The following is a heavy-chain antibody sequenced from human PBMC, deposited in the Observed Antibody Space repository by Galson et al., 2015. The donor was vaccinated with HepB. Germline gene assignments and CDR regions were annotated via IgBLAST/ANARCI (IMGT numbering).Heavy chain of an antibody. CDR1: GGSISSSSYY. CDR2: IYYSGST. CDR3: ARHFAYSSSYWFDP. J-gene: IGHJ5*02. D-gene: IGHD6-6*01. V-gene: IGHV4-39*01. Sequence: SETLSLTCTVSGGSISSSSYYWGWIRQPPGKGLEWIGSIYYSGSTYYNPSLKSRVTISVDTSKNQFSLKLSSVTAADTAVYYCARHFAYSSSYWFDPWGQGTLVTVSS.